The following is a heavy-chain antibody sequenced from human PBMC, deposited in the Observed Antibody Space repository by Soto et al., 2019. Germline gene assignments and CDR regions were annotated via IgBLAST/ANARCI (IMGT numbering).Heavy chain of an antibody. CDR3: AKNPSGSYWNYFDY. J-gene: IGHJ4*02. CDR1: GFTFSSYA. D-gene: IGHD1-26*01. Sequence: EVQLLESGGGLVQPGGSLRLSCAASGFTFSSYAMSWVRQAPGKGLEWVSAISGSGGSTYYADSVKGRFTISRDNSKNTLYLRMTSLRAEDTAVYYCAKNPSGSYWNYFDYWCQGTLVTVSS. CDR2: ISGSGGST. V-gene: IGHV3-23*01.